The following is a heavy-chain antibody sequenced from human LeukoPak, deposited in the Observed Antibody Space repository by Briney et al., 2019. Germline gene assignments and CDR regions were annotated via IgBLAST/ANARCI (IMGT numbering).Heavy chain of an antibody. V-gene: IGHV3-23*01. CDR2: ISGSSSST. CDR3: AKQLWPNYYYDYMDV. Sequence: GGSLRLSCAASGFTFSSYSMSWVRQAPGKGLEWVSAISGSSSSTYYADSVKGRFTISRDNSKNTLYLQMNSLRAEDTAVYYCAKQLWPNYYYDYMDVWGKGTMVTISS. D-gene: IGHD5-18*01. CDR1: GFTFSSYS. J-gene: IGHJ6*03.